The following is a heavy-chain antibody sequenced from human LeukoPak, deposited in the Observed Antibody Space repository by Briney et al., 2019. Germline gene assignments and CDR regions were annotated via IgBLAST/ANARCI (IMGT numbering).Heavy chain of an antibody. D-gene: IGHD4-23*01. CDR2: IYYGGST. CDR1: GGSISSNTYY. V-gene: IGHV4-39*01. Sequence: PSETLSLTCTVSGGSISSNTYYWGWIRQPPGKGLEWIGSIYYGGSTYYNPSLKSRVTISVDTSKNQFSLKLSSVTAADTAVYYCARRGNTGRSFDCWGQGTLVTVSS. CDR3: ARRGNTGRSFDC. J-gene: IGHJ4*02.